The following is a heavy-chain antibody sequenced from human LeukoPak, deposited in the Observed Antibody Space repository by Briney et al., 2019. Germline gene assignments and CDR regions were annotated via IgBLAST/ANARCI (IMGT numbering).Heavy chain of an antibody. J-gene: IGHJ4*02. CDR3: ASFKITMVRGVIGD. V-gene: IGHV4-39*01. D-gene: IGHD3-10*01. Sequence: WVRQAPGKGLEWIGSIYYSGSTYYNPSLNSRVTISVDTSKNQFSLKLVSVTAEHTAVYYVASFKITMVRGVIGDWGQGTLVTVSS. CDR2: IYYSGST.